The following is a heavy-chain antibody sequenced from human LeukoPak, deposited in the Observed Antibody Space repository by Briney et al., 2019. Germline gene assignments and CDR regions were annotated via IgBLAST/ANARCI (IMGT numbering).Heavy chain of an antibody. CDR3: ARERCDSSGYYYLEY. V-gene: IGHV4-59*01. CDR1: GGSITSYY. Sequence: SETLSLTCTVSGGSITSYYWSWIRQPPGKGLEWIGYIYYSGSTNYNPSLKSRVTISVDTSKNQFSLKLSSVTAADTAVYYCARERCDSSGYYYLEYWGQGTLVTVSS. D-gene: IGHD3-22*01. CDR2: IYYSGST. J-gene: IGHJ4*02.